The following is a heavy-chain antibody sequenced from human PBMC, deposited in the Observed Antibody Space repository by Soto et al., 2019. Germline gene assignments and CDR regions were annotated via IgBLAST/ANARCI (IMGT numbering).Heavy chain of an antibody. D-gene: IGHD3-10*01. CDR2: IYYSGST. Sequence: SETLSLTCTVSGGSISSSSYYWGWIRQPPGKGLEWIGSIYYSGSTYYNPSLKSRVTISVDTSKNQFSLKLSSVTAADTAVYYCASHQNPYVLLWFGEFPPYAFDIWGQGTMVTVSS. CDR3: ASHQNPYVLLWFGEFPPYAFDI. CDR1: GGSISSSSYY. V-gene: IGHV4-39*01. J-gene: IGHJ3*02.